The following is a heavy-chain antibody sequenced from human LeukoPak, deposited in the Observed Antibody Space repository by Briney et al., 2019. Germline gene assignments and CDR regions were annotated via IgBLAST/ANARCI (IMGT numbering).Heavy chain of an antibody. Sequence: SETLSLTCTVSGGSISSYYWSWIRQPPGKGLEWIGYIYYSGSTNYNPSLKSRVTISVDTSKNQFSLKLSSVTAADTAVYYCARVAVGANPLDYWGQGTLVTVSS. CDR2: IYYSGST. D-gene: IGHD1-26*01. J-gene: IGHJ4*02. CDR1: GGSISSYY. V-gene: IGHV4-59*12. CDR3: ARVAVGANPLDY.